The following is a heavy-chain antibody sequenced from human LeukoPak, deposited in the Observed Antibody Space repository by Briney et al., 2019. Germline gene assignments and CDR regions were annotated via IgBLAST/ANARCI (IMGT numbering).Heavy chain of an antibody. CDR3: ARASGYSYGRPIDY. V-gene: IGHV1-2*02. Sequence: ASVKVSCKASGYSITGHYIHWVRQAPGQGLEWMGWINPNSGATNYAQKFQGRVTMTRDTSSSTAYMELSSLRYGDTAVYYCARASGYSYGRPIDYWGQGTLVTVSS. CDR2: INPNSGAT. J-gene: IGHJ4*02. CDR1: GYSITGHY. D-gene: IGHD5-18*01.